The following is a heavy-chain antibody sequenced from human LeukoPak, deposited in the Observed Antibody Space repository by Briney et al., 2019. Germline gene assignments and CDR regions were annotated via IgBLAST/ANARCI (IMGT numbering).Heavy chain of an antibody. J-gene: IGHJ4*02. CDR3: AKDITMVRGVIGAFDY. CDR2: FRWNSGSI. Sequence: GGSLRLSCAASGFPFDDYAMHWVRRAPGEGLEWVSGFRWNSGSIGYADSVKGRFTISRDNAKNSLYLQMNSLRAEDTALYYCAKDITMVRGVIGAFDYWGQGTLVTVSS. V-gene: IGHV3-9*01. CDR1: GFPFDDYA. D-gene: IGHD3-10*01.